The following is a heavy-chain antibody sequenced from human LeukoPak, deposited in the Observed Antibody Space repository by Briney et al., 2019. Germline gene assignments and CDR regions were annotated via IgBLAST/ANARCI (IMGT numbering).Heavy chain of an antibody. J-gene: IGHJ4*02. V-gene: IGHV4-59*01. Sequence: SETLSLTCAVYGGSFSGYYWSWIRQPPGKGLEWIGYIYYSGSTNYNPSLKSRVTISVDTSKNQFSLKLSSVTAADTAVYYCARFPYFDYWGQGTLVTVSS. CDR3: ARFPYFDY. CDR1: GGSFSGYY. CDR2: IYYSGST.